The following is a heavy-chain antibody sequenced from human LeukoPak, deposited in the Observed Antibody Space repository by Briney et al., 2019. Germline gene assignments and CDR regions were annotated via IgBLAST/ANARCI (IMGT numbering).Heavy chain of an antibody. CDR2: INHSGST. V-gene: IGHV4-34*01. CDR1: GFIFGDDA. CDR3: ARNIQSFYYYYYGMDV. Sequence: GSLRLSCAASGFIFGDDAMSWIRQPPGKGLEWIGEINHSGSTNYNPSLKSRVTISVDTSKNQFSLKLSSVTAADTAVYYCARNIQSFYYYYYGMDVWGQGTTVTVSS. J-gene: IGHJ6*02. D-gene: IGHD5-18*01.